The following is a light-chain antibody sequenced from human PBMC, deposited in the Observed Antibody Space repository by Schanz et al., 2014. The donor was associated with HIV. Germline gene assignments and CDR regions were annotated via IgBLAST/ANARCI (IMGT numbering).Light chain of an antibody. J-gene: IGKJ4*01. Sequence: EIVMTQSPATLYVSPEERATLSCRASQSISNNLAWYQHKPGQAPRLLIYDASNRATGIPDRFSGSGSGTDFSLTISRLEPEDFAVYYCQQYGSSPFTFGGGTRVDMK. V-gene: IGKV3-20*01. CDR1: QSISNN. CDR2: DAS. CDR3: QQYGSSPFT.